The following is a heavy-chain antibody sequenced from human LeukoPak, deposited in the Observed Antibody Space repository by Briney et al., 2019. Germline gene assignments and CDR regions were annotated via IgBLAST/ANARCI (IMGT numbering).Heavy chain of an antibody. Sequence: ASAKVSCKASGYTFTSYGISWVRQAPGQGLEWMGWISAYNGNTNYAQKLQGRVTLTTDTSTRTAYMERRSLRSDDTAVYYCARADIVVVPADSWFDPWGQGTLVTVSS. D-gene: IGHD2-2*01. CDR2: ISAYNGNT. J-gene: IGHJ5*02. CDR3: ARADIVVVPADSWFDP. CDR1: GYTFTSYG. V-gene: IGHV1-18*04.